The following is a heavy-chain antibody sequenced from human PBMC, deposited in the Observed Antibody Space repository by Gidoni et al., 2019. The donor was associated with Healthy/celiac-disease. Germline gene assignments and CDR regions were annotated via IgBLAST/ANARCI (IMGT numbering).Heavy chain of an antibody. Sequence: QVQLQQWGAGLLKPSETLSLTCAVYGGSFSGYYWSWIRQPPGKGLEWIGEINHSGSTNYNPSLKSRVTISVDTSKNQFSLKLSSVTAADTAVYYCARGFVKGVRGVIITNYYYYYGMDVWGQGTTVTVSS. J-gene: IGHJ6*02. V-gene: IGHV4-34*01. CDR1: GGSFSGYY. CDR3: ARGFVKGVRGVIITNYYYYYGMDV. CDR2: INHSGST. D-gene: IGHD3-10*01.